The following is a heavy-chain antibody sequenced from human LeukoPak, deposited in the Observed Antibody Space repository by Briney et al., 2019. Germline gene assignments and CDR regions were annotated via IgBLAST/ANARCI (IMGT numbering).Heavy chain of an antibody. D-gene: IGHD6-13*01. J-gene: IGHJ4*02. CDR2: IYSGGST. V-gene: IGHV3-53*01. CDR3: AGSDSWDTLDY. CDR1: GFTISSNC. Sequence: GGSLRLSCAASGFTISSNCMTWVRQGPGPGLEWVSVIYSGGSTSYAESVKGRFTISRDSSKNTVYLQMNSLRAEDTAVYYCAGSDSWDTLDYWGQGTLVTVSS.